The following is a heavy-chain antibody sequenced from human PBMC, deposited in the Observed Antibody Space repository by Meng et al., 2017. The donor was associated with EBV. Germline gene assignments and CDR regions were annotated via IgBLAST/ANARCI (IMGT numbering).Heavy chain of an antibody. J-gene: IGHJ5*02. V-gene: IGHV2-5*02. CDR2: IYWDDDK. CDR3: AHRRDEYSSSWYGWFDP. CDR1: GFSLSTSGVG. D-gene: IGHD6-13*01. Sequence: QTTLKESGPTLVNPTQTLTLTCTFSGFSLSTSGVGVGWIRQPPGKALEWLALIYWDDDKRYSPSLKSRLTITKDTSKNQVVLTMTNMDPVDTATYYCAHRRDEYSSSWYGWFDPWGQGTLVTVSS.